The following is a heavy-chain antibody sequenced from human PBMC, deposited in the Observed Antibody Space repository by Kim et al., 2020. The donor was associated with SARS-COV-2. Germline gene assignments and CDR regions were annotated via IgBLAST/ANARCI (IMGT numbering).Heavy chain of an antibody. V-gene: IGHV4-34*01. CDR3: ARFVIVRGWLKNHGTYDS. Sequence: SETLSLTCAIFGGSFSDHFWTWIRQSPGKGLEWVGEITHGGATNVNPSLKSRVTVSLDTSKNQFSLKLNSVTAADTAVYYCARFVIVRGWLKNHGTYDSWGQGTPVTVSS. CDR2: ITHGGAT. CDR1: GGSFSDHF. D-gene: IGHD6-19*01. J-gene: IGHJ4*02.